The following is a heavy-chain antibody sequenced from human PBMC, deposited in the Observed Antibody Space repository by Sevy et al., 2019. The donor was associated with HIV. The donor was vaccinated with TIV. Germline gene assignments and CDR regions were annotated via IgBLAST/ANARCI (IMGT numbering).Heavy chain of an antibody. CDR2: ISGGDTTT. V-gene: IGHV3-11*01. D-gene: IGHD2-15*01. CDR1: GFNLTDYY. J-gene: IGHJ4*02. Sequence: GGSLRLSCAASGFNLTDYYINWIRKAPGKGLEWISYISGGDTTTYYSDSVKGRFTVSRDNAKNSVFLQMISLRAGDTAVYYLAARSRYCRDGTCYAGTSIDQWGGGSLVTVSS. CDR3: AARSRYCRDGTCYAGTSIDQ.